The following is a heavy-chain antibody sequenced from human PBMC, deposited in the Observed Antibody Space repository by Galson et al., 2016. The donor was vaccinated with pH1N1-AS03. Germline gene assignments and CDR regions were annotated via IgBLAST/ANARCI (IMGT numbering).Heavy chain of an antibody. J-gene: IGHJ4*02. D-gene: IGHD3-16*02. CDR2: IDPSGGPT. CDR1: GYTLTRYY. Sequence: SCKASGYTLTRYYMHWVRQAPGQGLEWMGIIDPSGGPTTYAPKFQGRITITTDTSTSTVYIELVSLRSEDTAVYYCARRYYFDYWGQGTLVTVSS. V-gene: IGHV1-46*01. CDR3: ARRYYFDY.